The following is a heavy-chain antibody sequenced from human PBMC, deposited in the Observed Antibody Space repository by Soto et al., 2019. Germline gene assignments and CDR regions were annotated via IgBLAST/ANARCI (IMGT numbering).Heavy chain of an antibody. CDR1: GFTFSSYA. Sequence: GGSLRLSCAASGFTFSSYAMHWVRQAPGKGLEWVAVISYDGSNKYYADSVKGRFTISRDNSKNTLYLQMNSLRAEDTAVYYCARDLGYDSSGDAFDIWGQGTMVTVSS. D-gene: IGHD3-22*01. J-gene: IGHJ3*02. CDR2: ISYDGSNK. CDR3: ARDLGYDSSGDAFDI. V-gene: IGHV3-30-3*01.